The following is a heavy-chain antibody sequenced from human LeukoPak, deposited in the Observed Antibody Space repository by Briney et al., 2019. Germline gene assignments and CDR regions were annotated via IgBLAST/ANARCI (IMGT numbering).Heavy chain of an antibody. CDR2: IKGDGSEK. CDR1: GFSFSSHW. J-gene: IGHJ4*02. Sequence: PGGSLRLSCAASGFSFSSHWMNWVRQAPGKGLQWVATIKGDGSEKFYVDSVKGRFTISRDNAKNSLYLQMNSLRAEDTAVYYCARQEWLQSYFDCWGQGTLVTVSS. D-gene: IGHD5-18*01. CDR3: ARQEWLQSYFDC. V-gene: IGHV3-7*03.